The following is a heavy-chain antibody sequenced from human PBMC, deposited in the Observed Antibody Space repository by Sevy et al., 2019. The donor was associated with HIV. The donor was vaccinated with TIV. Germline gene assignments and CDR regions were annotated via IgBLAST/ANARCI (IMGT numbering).Heavy chain of an antibody. CDR2: IYYSGSA. Sequence: SETLSLTCTVSGGSISSGDYYWSWIRQRPGKGLEWSVYIYYSGSAYYNPSLKSRVTITVDTSKTQFSLKLSSVTAADTAVYYCVRYYDSSGYYSTAFDIWGQGTMVTVSS. D-gene: IGHD3-22*01. J-gene: IGHJ3*02. V-gene: IGHV4-30-4*01. CDR3: VRYYDSSGYYSTAFDI. CDR1: GGSISSGDYY.